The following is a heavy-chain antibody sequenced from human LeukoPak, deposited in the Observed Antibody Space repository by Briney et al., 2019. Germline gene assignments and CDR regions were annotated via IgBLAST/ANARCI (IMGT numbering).Heavy chain of an antibody. CDR2: IEPSDSYA. D-gene: IGHD6-19*01. CDR3: AGAGIAVAGNAEYFQH. J-gene: IGHJ1*01. V-gene: IGHV5-10-1*01. Sequence: GESLKISCKGPGYSFTTYWISWVRQITGQGMEWIGRIEPSDSYANYSPSFQGHVTISADKSISTAYLQWNSRNATDTAMYYCAGAGIAVAGNAEYFQHWGQGTLVTVSS. CDR1: GYSFTTYW.